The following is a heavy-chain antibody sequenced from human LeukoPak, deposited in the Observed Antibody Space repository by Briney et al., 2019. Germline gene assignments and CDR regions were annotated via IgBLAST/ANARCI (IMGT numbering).Heavy chain of an antibody. CDR3: AGTYYYGSGSLSDQYYYYYYGMDV. V-gene: IGHV3-23*01. CDR1: GFTFGSYA. Sequence: QSGGSLRLSCAASGFTFGSYAMSWVRQAPGKGLEWVSAISGSGGSTYYADSVKGRFTISRDNSKNTLYLQMNSLRAEDTAVYYCAGTYYYGSGSLSDQYYYYYYGMDVWGQGATVTVSS. J-gene: IGHJ6*02. D-gene: IGHD3-10*01. CDR2: ISGSGGST.